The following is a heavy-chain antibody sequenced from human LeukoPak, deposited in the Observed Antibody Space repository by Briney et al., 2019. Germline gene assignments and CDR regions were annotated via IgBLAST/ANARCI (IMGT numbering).Heavy chain of an antibody. J-gene: IGHJ6*03. CDR2: ISAYNGNT. CDR1: GYTFTGYY. CDR3: ARYYDFWSGSRYMDV. Sequence: ASVKVSCKASGYTFTGYYMHWVRQAPGQGLEWMGWISAYNGNTNYAQKLQGRVTMTTDTSTSTAYMELRSLRSDDTAVYYCARYYDFWSGSRYMDVWGKGTTVTVSS. D-gene: IGHD3-3*01. V-gene: IGHV1-18*04.